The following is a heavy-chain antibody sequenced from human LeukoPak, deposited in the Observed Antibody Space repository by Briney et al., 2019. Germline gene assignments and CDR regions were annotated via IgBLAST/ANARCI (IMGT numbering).Heavy chain of an antibody. CDR2: ISGSGITK. Sequence: GGSLRLSCAASGFSFSNYAMTWVRQAPGRGLEWVSGISGSGITKEYADSVKGRFTISRDNSKNTLYLHMDSLRVEDTALYHCAKDWDKSGWYRFDPWGQGTLVTVSS. J-gene: IGHJ5*02. CDR3: AKDWDKSGWYRFDP. D-gene: IGHD6-19*01. CDR1: GFSFSNYA. V-gene: IGHV3-23*01.